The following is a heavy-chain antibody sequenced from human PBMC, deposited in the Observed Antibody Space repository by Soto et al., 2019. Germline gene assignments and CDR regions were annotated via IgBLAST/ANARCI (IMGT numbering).Heavy chain of an antibody. CDR3: ARNKRYSSSWYWFWFDP. V-gene: IGHV1-69*13. J-gene: IGHJ5*02. CDR1: GGTFSSYA. Sequence: SVKVSCKASGGTFSSYAISWVRQAPGQGLEWMGGIIPIFGTANYAQKFQGRVTITADESTSTAYMELSSLRSEDTAVYYCARNKRYSSSWYWFWFDPWGQGTLVTVS. CDR2: IIPIFGTA. D-gene: IGHD6-13*01.